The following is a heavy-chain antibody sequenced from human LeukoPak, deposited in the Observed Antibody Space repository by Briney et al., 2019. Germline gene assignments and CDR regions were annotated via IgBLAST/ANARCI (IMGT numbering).Heavy chain of an antibody. V-gene: IGHV1-18*01. Sequence: ASVKVSCKASGYTFTSYGISWVRQAPGQGLEWMGWISAYNGNTNYAQKLQGRVTMTTDTSTSTAYMELRSLRSDDTAVYYCARDRSYYYDSSGYLDYWGQGPLVTVSS. CDR3: ARDRSYYYDSSGYLDY. CDR2: ISAYNGNT. J-gene: IGHJ4*02. CDR1: GYTFTSYG. D-gene: IGHD3-22*01.